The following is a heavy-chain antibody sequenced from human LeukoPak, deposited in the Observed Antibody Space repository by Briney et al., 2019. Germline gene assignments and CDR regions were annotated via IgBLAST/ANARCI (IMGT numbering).Heavy chain of an antibody. V-gene: IGHV3-NL1*01. CDR3: ASGTYYYDSSGYY. Sequence: GGSLRLSCVASGFSFSTHGMHWVRQAPGKGLEWVAVIYSGGSTYYADSVKGRFTISRDNSKNTLYLQMNSLRAEDTAVYYCASGTYYYDSSGYYWGQGTLVTVSS. J-gene: IGHJ4*02. CDR2: IYSGGST. CDR1: GFSFSTHG. D-gene: IGHD3-22*01.